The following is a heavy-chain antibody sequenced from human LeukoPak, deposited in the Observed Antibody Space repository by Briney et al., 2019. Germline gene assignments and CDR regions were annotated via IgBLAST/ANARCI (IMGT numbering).Heavy chain of an antibody. V-gene: IGHV7-4-1*02. CDR1: GYTFTSYA. CDR3: AREAYSSAYYFDY. Sequence: ASVKVSCKASGYTFTSYAMNWVRQAPGQGLEWMGWINTNTGNPSYARGFTGRFVFSLDTSVSTPYLQISSLKAEDTAVYYCAREAYSSAYYFDYWGQGTLVTVSS. D-gene: IGHD5-18*01. J-gene: IGHJ4*02. CDR2: INTNTGNP.